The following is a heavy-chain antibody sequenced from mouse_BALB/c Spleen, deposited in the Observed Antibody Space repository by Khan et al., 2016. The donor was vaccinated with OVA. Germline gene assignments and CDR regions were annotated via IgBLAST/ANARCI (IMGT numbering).Heavy chain of an antibody. Sequence: QVQLQQSGAELARPGASVKMSCRASGYTFTSNTMHWVKQRPGQGLEWIGYINPRSGYSNYNQNFKDQATLTADKSSSTAYMQLSSLTSEDSAVYYCARRTTVYAMDYWGQGTSVTVSS. D-gene: IGHD1-1*01. CDR3: ARRTTVYAMDY. CDR2: INPRSGYS. CDR1: GYTFTSNT. V-gene: IGHV1-4*01. J-gene: IGHJ4*01.